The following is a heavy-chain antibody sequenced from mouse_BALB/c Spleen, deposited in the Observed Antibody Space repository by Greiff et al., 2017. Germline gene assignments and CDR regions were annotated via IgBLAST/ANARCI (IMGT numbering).Heavy chain of an antibody. V-gene: IGHV5-17*02. CDR3: ARSVSYAMDY. J-gene: IGHJ4*01. Sequence: EVKLVESGGGLVQPGGSRKLSCAASGFTFSSFGMHWVRQAPEKGLEWVAYISSGSSTIYYADTVKGRFTISRDNPKNTLFLQMTSLRSEDTAMYYCARSVSYAMDYWGQGTSVTVSS. CDR2: ISSGSSTI. CDR1: GFTFSSFG.